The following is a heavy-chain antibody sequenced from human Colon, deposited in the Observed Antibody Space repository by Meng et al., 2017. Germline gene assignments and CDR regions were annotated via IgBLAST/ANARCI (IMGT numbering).Heavy chain of an antibody. CDR3: ARDNWGSLDY. CDR2: GST. D-gene: IGHD7-27*01. CDR1: GSSVSDTNYA. J-gene: IGHJ4*02. V-gene: IGHV4-61*01. Sequence: QVRPQESVPGLVRPSETLSLTCTVSGSSVSDTNYAWSWIRQPPGKGLEWIGYGSTNHNPSLKSRVTISVDTSKNQFSLTLNSVTAADTAVYYCARDNWGSLDYWGQGTLVTVSS.